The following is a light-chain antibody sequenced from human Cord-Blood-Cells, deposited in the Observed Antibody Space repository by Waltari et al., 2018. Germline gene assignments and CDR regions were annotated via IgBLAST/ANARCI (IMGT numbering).Light chain of an antibody. CDR3: CSCAGSSTFV. V-gene: IGLV2-23*02. CDR2: ELR. CDR1: SSDVGSYNL. J-gene: IGLJ1*01. Sequence: QSALPQLAPVSGSPGRSITTSRTGTSSDVGSYNLVSWYQQHPGKAPKLMIYELRKRASAVSNRFSGSNSGNTGTLTIARVQAEEEDDYYCCSCAGSSTFVFGTGTKVTVL.